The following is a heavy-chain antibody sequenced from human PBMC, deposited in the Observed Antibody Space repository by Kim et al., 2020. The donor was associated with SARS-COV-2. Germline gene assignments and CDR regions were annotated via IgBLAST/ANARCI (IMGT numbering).Heavy chain of an antibody. CDR1: GFTFSSYS. Sequence: GGSLRLSCAASGFTFSSYSMNWVRQAPGKGLEWVSSISSSSSYIYYADSVKGRFTISRDNAKNSLYLQMNSLRAEDTAVYYCARVLRYFDWLSPPPGGMDVWGQGTTVTVSS. V-gene: IGHV3-21*01. D-gene: IGHD3-9*01. CDR3: ARVLRYFDWLSPPPGGMDV. CDR2: ISSSSSYI. J-gene: IGHJ6*02.